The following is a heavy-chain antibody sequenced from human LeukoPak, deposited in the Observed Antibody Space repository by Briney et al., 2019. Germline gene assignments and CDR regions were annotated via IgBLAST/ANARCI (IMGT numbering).Heavy chain of an antibody. Sequence: SETLSLTCTVSGGSISSSSYYWGWIRQPPGMGLEWNVSIYYSGSTYYNPSLKSRVTISVDTSKNQFSLKLSSVTAADTAVYYCARVLLWFGELLPNFDYWRQGTLVTVSS. CDR3: ARVLLWFGELLPNFDY. D-gene: IGHD3-10*01. CDR1: GGSISSSSYY. CDR2: IYYSGST. V-gene: IGHV4-39*01. J-gene: IGHJ4*02.